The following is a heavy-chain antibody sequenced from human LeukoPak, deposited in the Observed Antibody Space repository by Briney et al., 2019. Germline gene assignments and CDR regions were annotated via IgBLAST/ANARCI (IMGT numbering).Heavy chain of an antibody. V-gene: IGHV4-59*01. Sequence: PSETLSLTCTVSGVSISTYYWSWIRQPPGKGPEWIGYIYSSGTTNYNPSLKSRVTISVDTSKNQFSLKLSSVTAADTAVYYCARAFGPTYYYDSSGYYRNYFDYWGQGTLVTVSS. CDR1: GVSISTYY. D-gene: IGHD3-22*01. CDR3: ARAFGPTYYYDSSGYYRNYFDY. J-gene: IGHJ4*02. CDR2: IYSSGTT.